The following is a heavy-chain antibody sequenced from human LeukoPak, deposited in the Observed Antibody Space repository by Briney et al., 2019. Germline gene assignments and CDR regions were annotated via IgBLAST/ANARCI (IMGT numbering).Heavy chain of an antibody. CDR3: AKDLGRWGRSYYYYGMDV. Sequence: GGSLRLSCAASGFTFSSYGMHWVRQAPGKGLEWVAVISYDGSNKYYADSVKGRFTISRDNSKNTLYLQMNSLRAEDTAVYYCAKDLGRWGRSYYYYGMDVWGQGTTVTVSS. V-gene: IGHV3-30*18. J-gene: IGHJ6*02. D-gene: IGHD3-16*01. CDR1: GFTFSSYG. CDR2: ISYDGSNK.